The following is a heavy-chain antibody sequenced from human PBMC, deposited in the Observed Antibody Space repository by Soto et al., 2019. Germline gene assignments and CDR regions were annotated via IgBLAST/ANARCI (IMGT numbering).Heavy chain of an antibody. Sequence: GASVKVSCKASGYTFTSYAISWVRQAPGQGLEWMGWISTYNGDTDYAQNLQGRVTMTTDTSTTTAYMKLRSLRSDDTALYYCAREGSRPYYYYGMDVWGQGTRVTVSS. V-gene: IGHV1-18*01. CDR3: AREGSRPYYYYGMDV. CDR1: GYTFTSYA. J-gene: IGHJ6*02. CDR2: ISTYNGDT. D-gene: IGHD2-15*01.